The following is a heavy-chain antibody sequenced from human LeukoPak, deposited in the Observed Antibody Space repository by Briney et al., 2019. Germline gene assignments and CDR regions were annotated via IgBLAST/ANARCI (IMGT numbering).Heavy chain of an antibody. J-gene: IGHJ6*03. CDR2: ISGSGDTT. CDR1: GFTFSSYA. Sequence: GGSLRLSCAASGFTFSSYAMSWVRQAPGGGLEWVSAISGSGDTTYHADSVKGRFTISRDNSENRLSLQMDSLRAEDTAVYFCAKDTAAWWYHRAYMDVWGKGTTVTVSS. V-gene: IGHV3-23*01. D-gene: IGHD2-15*01. CDR3: AKDTAAWWYHRAYMDV.